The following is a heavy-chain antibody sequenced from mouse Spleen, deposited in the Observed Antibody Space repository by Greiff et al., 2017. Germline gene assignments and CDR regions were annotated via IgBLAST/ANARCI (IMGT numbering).Heavy chain of an antibody. V-gene: IGHV1-15*01. J-gene: IGHJ4*01. CDR2: IDPETGGT. CDR3: TWAFYYAMDY. CDR1: GYTFTDYE. D-gene: IGHD3-1*01. Sequence: QVQLQQSGAELVRPGASVTLSCKASGYTFTDYEMHWVKQTPVHGLEWIGAIDPETGGTAYNQKFKGKAILTADKSSSTAYMELRSLTSEDSAVYYCTWAFYYAMDYWGQGTSVTVSS.